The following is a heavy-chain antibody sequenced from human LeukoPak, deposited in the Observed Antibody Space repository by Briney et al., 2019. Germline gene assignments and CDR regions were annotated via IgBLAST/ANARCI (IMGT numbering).Heavy chain of an antibody. CDR2: IYHSGST. D-gene: IGHD3-22*01. CDR3: ARDGAYDGSDSDYGTLYYFDY. Sequence: SETLSLTCTVSGFSISSGYYWGWIRQPPGKGLEWIGNIYHSGSTYYNPSLKSRVAISVDTSKNQFSLKVSSVTAADTAVYYCARDGAYDGSDSDYGTLYYFDYWGQGTLVTVSS. CDR1: GFSISSGYY. V-gene: IGHV4-38-2*02. J-gene: IGHJ4*02.